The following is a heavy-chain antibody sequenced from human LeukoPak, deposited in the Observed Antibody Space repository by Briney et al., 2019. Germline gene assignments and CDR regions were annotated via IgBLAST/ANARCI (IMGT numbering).Heavy chain of an antibody. D-gene: IGHD2-21*02. J-gene: IGHJ6*02. Sequence: GGSLRLSCAASGFTFSSYAMSWVRQAPGKGLEWVSAISGSGGSTCYADSVKGRFTISRDNSKNTLYLQMNSLRAEDTAVYYCAKGAYCGGDCYYPRPYYYYGMDVWGQGTTVTVSS. V-gene: IGHV3-23*01. CDR3: AKGAYCGGDCYYPRPYYYYGMDV. CDR2: ISGSGGST. CDR1: GFTFSSYA.